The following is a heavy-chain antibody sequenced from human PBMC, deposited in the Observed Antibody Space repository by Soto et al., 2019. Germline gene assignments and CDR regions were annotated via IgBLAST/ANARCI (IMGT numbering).Heavy chain of an antibody. D-gene: IGHD5-18*01. CDR3: ATNEKVDTTNYYYGMDV. J-gene: IGHJ6*02. V-gene: IGHV1-3*01. CDR1: GYSFTRYA. Sequence: ASVKVSCKASGYSFTRYAIHWVRLAPGQRLEWMGWINAGNGNTKYSQQFQGRVTITRDTSASTAYMELSSLRSEDTAVYYCATNEKVDTTNYYYGMDVWGQGPTVTVYS. CDR2: INAGNGNT.